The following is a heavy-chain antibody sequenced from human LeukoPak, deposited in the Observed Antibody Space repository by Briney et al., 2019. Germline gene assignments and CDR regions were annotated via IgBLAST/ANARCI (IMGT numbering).Heavy chain of an antibody. Sequence: SETLSLTCTVSGGSISSSAHYWGWIRQPPGKGLEWIGSIYNSGTTYYNPSLKSRVTIFVDTSKNQFSLDLSPVTAADTAVYYCARSVAVAGPENAFDIWGQGTMVTVSS. V-gene: IGHV4-39*01. CDR2: IYNSGTT. J-gene: IGHJ3*02. CDR3: ARSVAVAGPENAFDI. CDR1: GGSISSSAHY. D-gene: IGHD6-19*01.